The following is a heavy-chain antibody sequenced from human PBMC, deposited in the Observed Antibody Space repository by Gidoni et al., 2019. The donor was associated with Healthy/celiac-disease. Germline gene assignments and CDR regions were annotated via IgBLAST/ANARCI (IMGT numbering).Heavy chain of an antibody. V-gene: IGHV1-18*01. CDR2: ISAYNGNT. D-gene: IGHD3-22*01. Sequence: QVQLVQSGAEVKKPGASVKVSCKASGYTFTSYGISWVRQAPGQGLEWMGWISAYNGNTNYAQKLQGRVTMTTDTSTSTAYMELRSLRSDDTAVYYCARVFPLIHDSSGYYGPRYQTNYYMDVWGKGTTVTVSS. J-gene: IGHJ6*03. CDR1: GYTFTSYG. CDR3: ARVFPLIHDSSGYYGPRYQTNYYMDV.